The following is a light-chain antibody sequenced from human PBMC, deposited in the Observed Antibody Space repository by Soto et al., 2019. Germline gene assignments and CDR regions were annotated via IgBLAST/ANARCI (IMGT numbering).Light chain of an antibody. Sequence: QSALTQPASVSGSPGQSITISCSGTSSDVGGYNFVSWYQVHPGKAPRLILYDVSSRPSGVSYRFSGSKSANTASLNISRLQAGDEADYYCSSYTTTTSLVVFGGGTHLTVL. CDR1: SSDVGGYNF. J-gene: IGLJ2*01. CDR3: SSYTTTTSLVV. CDR2: DVS. V-gene: IGLV2-14*03.